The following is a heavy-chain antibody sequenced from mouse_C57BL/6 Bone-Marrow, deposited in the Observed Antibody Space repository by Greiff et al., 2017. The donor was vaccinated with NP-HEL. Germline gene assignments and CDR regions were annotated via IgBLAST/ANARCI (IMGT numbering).Heavy chain of an antibody. Sequence: VQLQQSGTVLARPGASVQMSCKTSGYTFTSYWMHWVKQRPGQGLAWIGAIYPGNSDTRYNQKFKGKAKLTAVTSASTAYMELSSLTNEDSAVYDCTYGNYYYAMDYWGQGTSVTVSS. CDR3: TYGNYYYAMDY. CDR2: IYPGNSDT. J-gene: IGHJ4*01. CDR1: GYTFTSYW. V-gene: IGHV1-5*01. D-gene: IGHD2-1*01.